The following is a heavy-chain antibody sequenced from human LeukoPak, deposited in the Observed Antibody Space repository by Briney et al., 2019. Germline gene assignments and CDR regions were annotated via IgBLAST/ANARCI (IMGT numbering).Heavy chain of an antibody. CDR1: GYSISSGYY. CDR3: ARQRWYFDY. V-gene: IGHV4-38-2*02. CDR2: IYHSGST. J-gene: IGHJ4*02. Sequence: SETLSLTCTVSGYSISSGYYWGWIRQPPGKGLEWIGSIYHSGSTYYNPSLKSRVTISVDTSKNQFSLKLSSVTAADTAVYYCARQRWYFDYWGQGTLVTVSS. D-gene: IGHD6-25*01.